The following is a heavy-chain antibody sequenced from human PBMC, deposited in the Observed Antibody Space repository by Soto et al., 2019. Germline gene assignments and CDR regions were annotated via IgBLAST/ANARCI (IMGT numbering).Heavy chain of an antibody. CDR2: ISGSGAIT. V-gene: IGHV3-23*01. Sequence: EVLLLESGGVLVQPGGSLRLSCVASGFTFKNYDMRWVRQAPGKGRELVSGISGSGAITYYADSVRGPFTISRDNSKNTLYLQLNSLRAEDTAIYYCAKDRQFRSYYESAGHYNNWGEGTLVTVSP. D-gene: IGHD3-10*01. J-gene: IGHJ4*02. CDR3: AKDRQFRSYYESAGHYNN. CDR1: GFTFKNYD.